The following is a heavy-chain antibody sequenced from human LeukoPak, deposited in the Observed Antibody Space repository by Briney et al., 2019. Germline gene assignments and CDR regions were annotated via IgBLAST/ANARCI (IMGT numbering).Heavy chain of an antibody. D-gene: IGHD3-22*01. Sequence: VGSLRLSCVASGFAFSSYWMSWVRQAPGKGLEWVANIKRDGSDTSYVDSVKGRFTISRDNAKNSLFLQLNSLRAGDTAVYYCARDADYYDSRGENYFNYWGQGTLVTVSS. V-gene: IGHV3-7*01. CDR3: ARDADYYDSRGENYFNY. CDR2: IKRDGSDT. CDR1: GFAFSSYW. J-gene: IGHJ4*02.